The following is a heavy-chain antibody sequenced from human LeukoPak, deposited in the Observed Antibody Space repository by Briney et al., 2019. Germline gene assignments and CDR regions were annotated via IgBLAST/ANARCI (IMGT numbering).Heavy chain of an antibody. CDR1: GFSFSGYD. CDR3: AGGVPTTL. V-gene: IGHV3-48*03. D-gene: IGHD1-26*01. CDR2: ISSSASTI. Sequence: PGGSLRLSCAASGFSFSGYDMNWVRQAPGKGLEWVSYISSSASTIYYVDSVKGRFAISRDSAKNSLYLQMNSLRAEDTAVYYCAGGVPTTLWGQGTLVTVSS. J-gene: IGHJ4*02.